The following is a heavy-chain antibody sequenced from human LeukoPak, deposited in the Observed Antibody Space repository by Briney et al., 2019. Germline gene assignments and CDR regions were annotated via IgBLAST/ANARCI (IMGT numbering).Heavy chain of an antibody. Sequence: PSETLSLTCTVAGGSISSYYWSWIRQPPGKGLEWIGYIYYSGSTNYNPSLKSRVTISVDTSKNQFSLKLSSVTAADTAVYYCARVRDSAYDADFDYWGQGTLVTVTS. CDR1: GGSISSYY. D-gene: IGHD5-12*01. V-gene: IGHV4-59*01. CDR2: IYYSGST. J-gene: IGHJ4*02. CDR3: ARVRDSAYDADFDY.